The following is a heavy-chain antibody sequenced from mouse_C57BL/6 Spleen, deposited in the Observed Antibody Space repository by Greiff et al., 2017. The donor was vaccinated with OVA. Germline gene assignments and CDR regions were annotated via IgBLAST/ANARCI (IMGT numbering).Heavy chain of an antibody. CDR3: ASGERFAY. CDR2: IYPGSGNT. V-gene: IGHV1-66*01. J-gene: IGHJ3*01. Sequence: VQLLQSGPELVQPGASVKISCKASGYSFTSYYIHWVQQRPGQGLEWIGWIYPGSGNTKYNEKFKGKATLTADTSSSTAYMQLSSLTSEDSAVYYCASGERFAYWGQGTLVTVSA. CDR1: GYSFTSYY.